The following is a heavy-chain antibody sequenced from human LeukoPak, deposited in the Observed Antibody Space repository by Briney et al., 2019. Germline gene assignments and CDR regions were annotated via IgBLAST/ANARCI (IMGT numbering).Heavy chain of an antibody. Sequence: GGSLRLSCAASGFTFSSYGMHWVRQAPGKGLEWVAFIRYDGSNKYYADSVKGRFTISRDNSKNTLYLQMNSLRAEDTAVYYCATGSTSCYGCYYYYMDVWGKGTTVTISS. CDR1: GFTFSSYG. J-gene: IGHJ6*03. CDR3: ATGSTSCYGCYYYYMDV. D-gene: IGHD2-2*01. CDR2: IRYDGSNK. V-gene: IGHV3-30*02.